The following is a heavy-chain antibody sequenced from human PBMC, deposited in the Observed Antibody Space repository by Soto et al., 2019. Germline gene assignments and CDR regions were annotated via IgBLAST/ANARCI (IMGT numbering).Heavy chain of an antibody. CDR1: GFTFSSYA. V-gene: IGHV3-23*01. D-gene: IGHD2-2*01. CDR3: AISGYCSSTSCYQAFDI. Sequence: EVQLLESGGGLVQPGGSLRLSCAASGFTFSSYAMSWVRQAPGKGLEWVSAISGCGGSTYYADSVKGRFTIARDNSKNTLYLQMNSLRAEDTAVYYCAISGYCSSTSCYQAFDIWGQGTMVTVSS. J-gene: IGHJ3*02. CDR2: ISGCGGST.